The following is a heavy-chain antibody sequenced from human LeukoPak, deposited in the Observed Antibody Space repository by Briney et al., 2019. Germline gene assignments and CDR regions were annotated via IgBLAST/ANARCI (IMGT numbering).Heavy chain of an antibody. V-gene: IGHV3-74*01. CDR1: GFTSSSYW. CDR3: ARGMAGDGYNFAY. J-gene: IGHJ4*02. D-gene: IGHD5-24*01. Sequence: GGSLRLSCAASGFTSSSYWMHWVRQAPGKGLVWVSRINSDGSSTSYADSVKGRFTISRDNAKNTLYLQMNSLRAEDTAVYYCARGMAGDGYNFAYWGQGTLVTVSS. CDR2: INSDGSST.